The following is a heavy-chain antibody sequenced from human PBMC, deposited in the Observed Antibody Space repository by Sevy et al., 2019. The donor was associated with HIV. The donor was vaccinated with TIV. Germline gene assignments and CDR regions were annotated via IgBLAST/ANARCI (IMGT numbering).Heavy chain of an antibody. CDR2: MSYNGNRK. Sequence: GGSLRLSCEGSGFSFSRSPMHWVRQAPGKGLEWVAVMSYNGNRKYNEDSVKGRFTISRDDSKNTVFLQMNSLRVEDTGVYYGAREGVLMGGSIVSYGMDVWGQGTTVTVSS. D-gene: IGHD3-16*02. CDR1: GFSFSRSP. V-gene: IGHV3-30-3*01. CDR3: AREGVLMGGSIVSYGMDV. J-gene: IGHJ6*02.